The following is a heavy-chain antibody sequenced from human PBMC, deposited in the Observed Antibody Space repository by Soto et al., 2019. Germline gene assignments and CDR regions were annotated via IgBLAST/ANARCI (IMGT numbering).Heavy chain of an antibody. V-gene: IGHV4-59*08. CDR3: ARMRDIVVVPAENWFDP. D-gene: IGHD2-2*01. J-gene: IGHJ5*02. Sequence: QVQLQESGPGLVKPSETLSLTCTVSGGSISSYYWSWIRQPPGKGLEWIGYIYYSGSTNYNPSLKSRVTISVDTSKNQFSLKLSSVTAADTAVYYCARMRDIVVVPAENWFDPWGQGTLVTVSS. CDR2: IYYSGST. CDR1: GGSISSYY.